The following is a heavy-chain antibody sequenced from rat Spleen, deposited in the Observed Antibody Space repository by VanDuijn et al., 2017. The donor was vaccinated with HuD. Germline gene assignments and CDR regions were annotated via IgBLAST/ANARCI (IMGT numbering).Heavy chain of an antibody. V-gene: IGHV2-16*01. J-gene: IGHJ2*01. Sequence: QVQLKKSGPGLVQASQTLSLTCSVSGFSLTSYSVSWVRQPSGKGPEWMGRMWYDGDTAYNSALKSRLSISRDTSKSQVFLKMNSLQTEDTAMYFCARDSYYGYRYWGQGVMVTVSS. CDR1: GFSLTSYS. CDR2: MWYDGDT. CDR3: ARDSYYGYRY. D-gene: IGHD1-7*01.